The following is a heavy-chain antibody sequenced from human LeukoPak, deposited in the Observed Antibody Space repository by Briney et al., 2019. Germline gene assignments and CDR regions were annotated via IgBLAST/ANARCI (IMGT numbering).Heavy chain of an antibody. CDR2: INPNSGDT. CDR1: GYTFTGYY. CDR3: TRGPSCGGDCLDAFDI. J-gene: IGHJ3*02. D-gene: IGHD2-21*02. V-gene: IGHV1-2*04. Sequence: GASVKVSCKASGYTFTGYYMHWVRQAPGQGLEWMGWINPNSGDTNYAQKFQGSVTMTTDTSITTAYMEVNRLTSDDMAVYYCTRGPSCGGDCLDAFDIWGQGTMIAVSS.